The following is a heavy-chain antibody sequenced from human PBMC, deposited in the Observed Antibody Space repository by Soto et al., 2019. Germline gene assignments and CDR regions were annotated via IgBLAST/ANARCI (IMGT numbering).Heavy chain of an antibody. J-gene: IGHJ6*02. CDR1: GFTFSSYG. CDR2: ISYDGSNK. Sequence: VGSLRLSCAASGFTFSSYGMHWVRQAPGKGLEWVAVISYDGSNKYYADSVKGRFTISRDNSKNTLYLQMNSLRAEDTAVYYCAKGIAAATWDYYYGMDVWGQGTTVTVSS. D-gene: IGHD6-13*01. CDR3: AKGIAAATWDYYYGMDV. V-gene: IGHV3-30*18.